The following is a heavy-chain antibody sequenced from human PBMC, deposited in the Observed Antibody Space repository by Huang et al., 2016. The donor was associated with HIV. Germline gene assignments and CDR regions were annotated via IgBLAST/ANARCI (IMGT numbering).Heavy chain of an antibody. CDR2: ITHRGST. CDR3: ARAPHYGSGSYYY. CDR1: GGSFSGYY. Sequence: QVQLHQWGAGLLKHSETLSLTCAVYGGSFSGYYWSWIRQPPGKGLEWIGGITHRGSTYYNPSLKRRVTISEETSKNQFSLKLSSVTAADTAVYYCARAPHYGSGSYYYCGQGTLVTVSS. D-gene: IGHD3-10*01. V-gene: IGHV4-34*01. J-gene: IGHJ4*02.